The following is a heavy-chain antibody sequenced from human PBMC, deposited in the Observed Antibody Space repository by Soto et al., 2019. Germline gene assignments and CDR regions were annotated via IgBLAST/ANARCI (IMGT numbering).Heavy chain of an antibody. J-gene: IGHJ3*02. CDR2: INAGNGNT. D-gene: IGHD3-16*01. V-gene: IGHV1-3*05. Sequence: QVQLVQSGAEEKKPGASVKVSCKASGYTFTSYAMHWVRQAPGQRLEWMGWINAGNGNTKYSQKFQGRVTITRDTSASTGYMELSSLRYEDTAVYYCARSPTFGGFDIWGLGAMVTVSS. CDR1: GYTFTSYA. CDR3: ARSPTFGGFDI.